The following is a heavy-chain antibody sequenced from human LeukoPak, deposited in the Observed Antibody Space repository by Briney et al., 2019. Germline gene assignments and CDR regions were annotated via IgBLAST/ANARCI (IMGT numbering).Heavy chain of an antibody. CDR2: ISSSGSTI. V-gene: IGHV3-48*03. J-gene: IGHJ6*02. CDR1: GFTFSSYE. Sequence: GGSLRLSCAASGFTFSSYEMNWVRQAPGKGLEWVSYISSSGSTIYYADSVKGRFTISRDNAKNSLYLQMNSLRAEDTAVYYCARDSPGGMDVWGQETTVTVSS. CDR3: ARDSPGGMDV.